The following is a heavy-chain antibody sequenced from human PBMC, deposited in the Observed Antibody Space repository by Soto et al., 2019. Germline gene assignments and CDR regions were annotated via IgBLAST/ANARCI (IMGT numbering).Heavy chain of an antibody. D-gene: IGHD3-9*01. Sequence: ASVKVSCKASGYTFTSYGISWVRQAPGQGLEWMGWISAYNGNTNYAQKLQGRVTMTTDTSTSTAYMELRSLRSDDTAVYYCARDRANFDWLLSRSSYYYYMDVWGKGTTVTVSS. CDR2: ISAYNGNT. J-gene: IGHJ6*03. CDR1: GYTFTSYG. V-gene: IGHV1-18*01. CDR3: ARDRANFDWLLSRSSYYYYMDV.